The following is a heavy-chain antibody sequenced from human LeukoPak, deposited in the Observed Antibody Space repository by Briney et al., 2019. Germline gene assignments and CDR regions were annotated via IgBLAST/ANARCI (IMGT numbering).Heavy chain of an antibody. D-gene: IGHD2-2*01. CDR3: ARGGHCSSTSCYRFPGLDY. CDR2: MNPNSGNT. V-gene: IGHV1-8*03. Sequence: GASVKVSCKASGYTFTSYDINWVRQATGQGLEWMGWMNPNSGNTGYAQKFQGRVTITRNTSISTAYMELSSLRSEDTAVYYCARGGHCSSTSCYRFPGLDYWGQGTLVTVSS. J-gene: IGHJ4*02. CDR1: GYTFTSYD.